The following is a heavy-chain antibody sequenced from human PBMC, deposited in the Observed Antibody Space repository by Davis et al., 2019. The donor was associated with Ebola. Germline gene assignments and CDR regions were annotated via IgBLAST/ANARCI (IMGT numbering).Heavy chain of an antibody. CDR3: ARDRPDYYEGGWFDP. CDR2: IYYSGST. CDR1: GGSISSGGYY. Sequence: PSETLSLTCTVSGGSISSGGYYWSWIRQHPGKGLEWIGYIYYSGSTYYNPSLKSRVTISVDTSKNQFSLKLSSVTAADTAVYYCARDRPDYYEGGWFDPWGQGTLVTVSS. J-gene: IGHJ5*02. V-gene: IGHV4-31*03. D-gene: IGHD3-22*01.